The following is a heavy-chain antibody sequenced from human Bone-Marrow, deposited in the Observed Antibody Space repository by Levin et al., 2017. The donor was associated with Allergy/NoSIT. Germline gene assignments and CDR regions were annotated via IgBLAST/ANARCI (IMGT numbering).Heavy chain of an antibody. J-gene: IGHJ3*02. Sequence: PGGSLRLSCKGSGYTFSSYWIAWVRQMPGKGLEWMGIIYPGDSVTRYSPSFQGQFTISADESISTAYLQWSSLKAPDTAMFYCARLADYSYGLGDAFDIWGQGTMVTVSS. D-gene: IGHD3-16*01. CDR2: IYPGDSVT. V-gene: IGHV5-51*01. CDR3: ARLADYSYGLGDAFDI. CDR1: GYTFSSYW.